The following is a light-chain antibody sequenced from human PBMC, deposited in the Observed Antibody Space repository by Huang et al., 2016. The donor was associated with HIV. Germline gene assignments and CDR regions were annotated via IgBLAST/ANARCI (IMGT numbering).Light chain of an antibody. CDR2: WAS. CDR1: QSVLYSSKDKNY. CDR3: QQYYSIPYT. J-gene: IGKJ2*01. Sequence: DIVMTQSPDSLAVSLGERATINCKSSQSVLYSSKDKNYLAWYPQKPGQPPKLLFYWASTRESGVPDRFSGSGSGTDFTLTITSLQAEDVAVYYCQQYYSIPYTFGQGTKLEIK. V-gene: IGKV4-1*01.